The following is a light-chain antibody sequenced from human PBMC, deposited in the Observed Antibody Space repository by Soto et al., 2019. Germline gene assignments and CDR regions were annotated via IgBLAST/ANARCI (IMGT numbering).Light chain of an antibody. CDR3: QQYNNWPPEIT. CDR1: QSVSSN. J-gene: IGKJ5*01. CDR2: GAS. V-gene: IGKV3-15*01. Sequence: EIVMTQSPATLSVSPGERATLSCRASQSVSSNLAWYQQKPGQAPRLLIYGASTRATGIPARFSGSGSGTEFTLTISSLQSEDFAVYYGQQYNNWPPEITFGQGTRLEIK.